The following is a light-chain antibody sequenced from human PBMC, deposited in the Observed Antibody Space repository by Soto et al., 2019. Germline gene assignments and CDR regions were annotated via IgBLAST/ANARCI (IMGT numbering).Light chain of an antibody. CDR2: GAS. Sequence: IVLTQSPGTLSLSRGEIATLSCRASQSFSSSYLAWYQQKPGQAPRLIIYGASSRATGMPDRFSGSGSGTNFPLTISRLEPEDFAIYYCHRYGSSPPTFGQGTKLEIK. CDR1: QSFSSSY. CDR3: HRYGSSPPT. J-gene: IGKJ2*01. V-gene: IGKV3-20*01.